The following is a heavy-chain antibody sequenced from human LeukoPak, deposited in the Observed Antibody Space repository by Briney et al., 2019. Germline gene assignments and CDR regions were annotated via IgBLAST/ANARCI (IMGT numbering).Heavy chain of an antibody. CDR2: INHSGST. CDR1: GGSFSGYY. Sequence: SQTLSLTCAVYGGSFSGYYWSWIRQPPGKGLEWIGEINHSGSTNYNPSLKSRVTISVDTSKNQFSLKLSSVTAADTAVYYCARSDDSTISDYWGQGTPVTVSS. V-gene: IGHV4-34*01. CDR3: ARSDDSTISDY. J-gene: IGHJ4*02. D-gene: IGHD3-9*01.